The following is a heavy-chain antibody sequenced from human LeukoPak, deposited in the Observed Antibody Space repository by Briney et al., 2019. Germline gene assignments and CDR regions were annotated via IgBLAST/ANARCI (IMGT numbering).Heavy chain of an antibody. CDR1: GGSISSYY. Sequence: SETLSLTCTVSGGSISSYYWSWIRQPPGKGREWIGYIYYSWTTNYNASLKSRVTISVDTSKNQSSLKLSSVTAADTAVYYCAREEPAYSGGTHGAFDIWGQGTMVTVSS. D-gene: IGHD4-23*01. CDR2: IYYSWTT. J-gene: IGHJ3*02. CDR3: AREEPAYSGGTHGAFDI. V-gene: IGHV4-59*13.